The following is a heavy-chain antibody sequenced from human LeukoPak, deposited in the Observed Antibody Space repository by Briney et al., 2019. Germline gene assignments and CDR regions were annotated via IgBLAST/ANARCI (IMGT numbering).Heavy chain of an antibody. V-gene: IGHV4-38-2*02. CDR1: GYSISSGYY. D-gene: IGHD1-14*01. J-gene: IGHJ6*04. Sequence: SETLALTCAVSGYSISSGYYWGWIRQPPGKGLEWIGSIYHSGSTYYNPSLKSRVTISVDTSKNQFSLKLSSVTAADTAVYYCARERGTGYYYYYGMDVWGKGTTVTVSS. CDR2: IYHSGST. CDR3: ARERGTGYYYYYGMDV.